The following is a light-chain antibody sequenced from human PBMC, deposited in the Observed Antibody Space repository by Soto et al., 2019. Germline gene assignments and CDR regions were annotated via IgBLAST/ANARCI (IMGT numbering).Light chain of an antibody. Sequence: QAVVTQPPSVSGAPGQRVTISCTGSISNIGAGYDVHWYQQLPGTAPKLLIYGNSNRPSGVPDRFSGSKSGTSASLAITGLQAEDEADYYCQSYDSSLSGWVFGGGTKRTV. CDR1: ISNIGAGYD. CDR2: GNS. J-gene: IGLJ3*02. V-gene: IGLV1-40*01. CDR3: QSYDSSLSGWV.